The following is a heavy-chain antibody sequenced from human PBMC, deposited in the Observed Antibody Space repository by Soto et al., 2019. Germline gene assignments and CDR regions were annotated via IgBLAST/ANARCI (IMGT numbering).Heavy chain of an antibody. J-gene: IGHJ4*02. CDR3: AKDPTATTVTTL. V-gene: IGHV3-30*18. CDR1: GFTFSSYG. Sequence: GGSLRLSCAASGFTFSSYGMHWVRQAPGKGLEWVAVISYDGSNKYYADSVKGRFTISRDNSKNTLYLQMNSLRAEDTAVYYCAKDPTATTVTTLWGQGTLVTSPQ. D-gene: IGHD4-17*01. CDR2: ISYDGSNK.